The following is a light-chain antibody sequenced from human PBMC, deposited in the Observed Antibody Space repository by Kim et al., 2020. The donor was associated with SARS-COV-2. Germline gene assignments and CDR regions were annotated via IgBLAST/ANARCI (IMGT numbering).Light chain of an antibody. V-gene: IGKV3-20*01. CDR1: QSVSSSY. J-gene: IGKJ1*01. CDR3: QQYGSSLTWT. Sequence: PGERASLSCRASQSVSSSYLAWYQQKPGQAPRLLIYGASSRATGIPDRFSGSGSGTDFTLTISRLEPEDFAVYYCQQYGSSLTWTFGQGTKVYIK. CDR2: GAS.